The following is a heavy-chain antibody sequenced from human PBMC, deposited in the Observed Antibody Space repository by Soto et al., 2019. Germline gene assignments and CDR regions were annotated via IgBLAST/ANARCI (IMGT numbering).Heavy chain of an antibody. CDR1: GGTFSSYA. V-gene: IGHV1-69*01. CDR3: AREGAYGDYSYYYYYGMDV. CDR2: IIPIFGTA. Sequence: SVNGYWKSAGGTFSSYAISWVRQAPGQGLEWMGGIIPIFGTANYAQKFQGRVTITADESTSTAYMELSSLRSEDTAVYYCAREGAYGDYSYYYYYGMDVWGQGTTVTVSS. D-gene: IGHD4-17*01. J-gene: IGHJ6*02.